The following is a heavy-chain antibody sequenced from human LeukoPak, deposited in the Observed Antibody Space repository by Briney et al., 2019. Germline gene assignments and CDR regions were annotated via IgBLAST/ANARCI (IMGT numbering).Heavy chain of an antibody. Sequence: PGGSLRLSCAASGFTFSSYEMNWVRQAPGKGLEWVSYISSSGSTIYYADSVKGRFTISTDNSKNTLYLQMSSLRAEDTAVYYCARDPSSGYYDYWGQGTLVTVSS. V-gene: IGHV3-48*03. CDR1: GFTFSSYE. CDR2: ISSSGSTI. J-gene: IGHJ4*02. D-gene: IGHD3-22*01. CDR3: ARDPSSGYYDY.